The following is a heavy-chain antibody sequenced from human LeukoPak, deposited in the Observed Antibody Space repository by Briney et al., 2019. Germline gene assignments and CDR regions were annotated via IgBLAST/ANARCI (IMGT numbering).Heavy chain of an antibody. D-gene: IGHD2-15*01. CDR3: ARGPRGGCSGGSCYYIHVNFDY. V-gene: IGHV1-2*02. Sequence: GASVKVSCKASGYTFTGYYMHWVRQAPGQGLEWMGWINPNSGGTNYAQKFQGRVTMTRDMSTSTVYMELSSLRSEDTAVYYCARGPRGGCSGGSCYYIHVNFDYWGQGTLVTVSS. CDR2: INPNSGGT. CDR1: GYTFTGYY. J-gene: IGHJ4*02.